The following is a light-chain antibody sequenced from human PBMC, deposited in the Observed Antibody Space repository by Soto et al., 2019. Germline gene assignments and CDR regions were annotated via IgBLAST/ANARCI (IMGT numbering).Light chain of an antibody. V-gene: IGKV1-8*01. CDR1: QGISSD. Sequence: AIRMTQSPSSLSASTGDIVTITCRASQGISSDLAGYQQKPGKAPKLLIYAAFTLQSGVPSRFSGSGSATDFTLPISCLQSEDFATNYCKQYYSYPPWTFGQGTKVDI. CDR3: KQYYSYPPWT. J-gene: IGKJ1*01. CDR2: AAF.